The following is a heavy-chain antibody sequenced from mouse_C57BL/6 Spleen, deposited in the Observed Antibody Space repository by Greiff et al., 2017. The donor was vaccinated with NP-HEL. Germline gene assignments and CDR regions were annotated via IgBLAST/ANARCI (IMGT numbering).Heavy chain of an antibody. J-gene: IGHJ3*01. CDR1: GYTFTSYW. Sequence: QVQLQQPGTELVKPGASVKLSCKASGYTFTSYWMHWVKQRPGQGLEWIGNINPSNGGTNYNEKFKSKATLTVDKSSSTAYMQLSSLTSEDYAVYVCARSGLYYGQDGFAYWGQGTLVTVSA. CDR2: INPSNGGT. V-gene: IGHV1-53*01. CDR3: ARSGLYYGQDGFAY. D-gene: IGHD2-1*01.